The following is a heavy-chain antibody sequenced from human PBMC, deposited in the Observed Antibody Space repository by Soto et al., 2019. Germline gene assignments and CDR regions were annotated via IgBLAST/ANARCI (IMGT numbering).Heavy chain of an antibody. D-gene: IGHD1-7*01. J-gene: IGHJ6*03. V-gene: IGHV3-66*01. CDR3: ARDLELLPYFYYMDV. CDR2: IYSGGST. Sequence: GGSLRLSCAASGFTVSDNYMSWVRQAPGKGLEWVSIIYSGGSTYYADSVKGRFTISRDNSKNTLYLQMNSLRAEDTAVYYCARDLELLPYFYYMDVWGKGTTVTVSS. CDR1: GFTVSDNY.